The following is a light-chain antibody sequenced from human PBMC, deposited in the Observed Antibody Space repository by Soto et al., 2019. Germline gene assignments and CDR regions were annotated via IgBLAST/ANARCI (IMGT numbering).Light chain of an antibody. V-gene: IGKV1-5*03. J-gene: IGKJ2*01. CDR1: QNIQTW. Sequence: DIQMTQSPSTLSVSVGDRVTITCRASQNIQTWLAWYQQKPGKAPKLLIYKASSLESGVPSRFIGSGSGTEFTLTISSLQPDDFATYYCQQYNSYSPYTFGQGTKLEI. CDR2: KAS. CDR3: QQYNSYSPYT.